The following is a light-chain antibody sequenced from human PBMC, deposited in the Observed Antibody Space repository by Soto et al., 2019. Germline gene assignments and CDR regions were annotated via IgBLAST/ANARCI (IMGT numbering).Light chain of an antibody. Sequence: DIQMTQSPSTLSASVGDRVTITCRASQSISSWLAWYQQKPGKAPKLLIYDATSLENGVPSRFSGSGSGTAFTLTISSLQSDDFATYYCQQYENFSPYTFGQGTKLEI. J-gene: IGKJ2*01. V-gene: IGKV1-5*01. CDR2: DAT. CDR1: QSISSW. CDR3: QQYENFSPYT.